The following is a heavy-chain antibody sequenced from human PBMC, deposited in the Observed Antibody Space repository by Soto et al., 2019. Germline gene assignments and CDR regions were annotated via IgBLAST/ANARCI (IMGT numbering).Heavy chain of an antibody. J-gene: IGHJ4*02. Sequence: EVQLLESGGDLVQSGGSLRLSCADSGFTFRSYAMSWIRQAPGKALEWISVITSSSENTYYADSVNGRFTISRDKSKNTLYLQLNSLRAEDTAIYYCATHNTSPRRHFEYWGQGTLVTVSS. CDR3: ATHNTSPRRHFEY. D-gene: IGHD2-2*02. V-gene: IGHV3-23*01. CDR1: GFTFRSYA. CDR2: ITSSSENT.